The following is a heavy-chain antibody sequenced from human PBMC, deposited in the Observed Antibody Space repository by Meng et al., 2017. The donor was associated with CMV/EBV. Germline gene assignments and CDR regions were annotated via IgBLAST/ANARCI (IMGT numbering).Heavy chain of an antibody. CDR1: GFTFSNAW. CDR2: IKSKTDGGTT. J-gene: IGHJ4*02. D-gene: IGHD3-22*01. V-gene: IGHV3-15*01. Sequence: GESLKISCAASGFTFSNAWMSWVRRAPGKGLEWVGRIKSKTDGGTTDYAAPVKGRFTISRDDSKNTLYLQMNSLKTEDTAVYYCTSTIGYYYDSSGYYLDYWGQGTLVTVSS. CDR3: TSTIGYYYDSSGYYLDY.